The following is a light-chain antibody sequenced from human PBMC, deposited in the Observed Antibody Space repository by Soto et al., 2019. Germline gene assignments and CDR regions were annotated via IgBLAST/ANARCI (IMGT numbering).Light chain of an antibody. CDR3: QQTYTTPHA. V-gene: IGKV1-39*01. CDR1: QTISGY. J-gene: IGKJ2*01. CDR2: AAS. Sequence: DIRMTPSPSSLFASVGDRVTITCRASQTISGYLNWYQQKLGEAPKLLIYAASNLQSGVPSRFSGSGSGTDYTLTIGSLQPEDFSTYYCQQTYTTPHAVGLGTKLE.